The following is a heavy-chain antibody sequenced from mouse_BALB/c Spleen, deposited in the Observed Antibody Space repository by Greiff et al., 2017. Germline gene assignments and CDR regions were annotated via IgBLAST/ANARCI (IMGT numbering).Heavy chain of an antibody. Sequence: EVQLQQSGGGLVQPGGSRKLSCAASGFTFSSFGMHWVRQAPEKGLEWVAYISSGSSTIYYADTVKGRFTISRDNPKNTLFLQMTSLRSEDTAMYYCARSEGTGYFDYWGQGTTLTVSS. J-gene: IGHJ2*01. D-gene: IGHD3-3*01. V-gene: IGHV5-17*02. CDR2: ISSGSSTI. CDR1: GFTFSSFG. CDR3: ARSEGTGYFDY.